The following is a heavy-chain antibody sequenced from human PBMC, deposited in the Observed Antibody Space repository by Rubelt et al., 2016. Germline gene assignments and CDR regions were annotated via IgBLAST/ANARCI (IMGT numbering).Heavy chain of an antibody. V-gene: IGHV3-66*01. CDR1: GFTVSSNY. CDR3: TGSSKWKGEDY. Sequence: EVQLLESGGGLVQPGGSLRLSCAVSGFTVSSNYMSWVRQAPGKGLEWVSVIYSGDSTYYADSVKGRFTISRDKSKNTLCLEMSSLRAEETAVYHCTGSSKWKGEDYWGQGTLVNVSS. D-gene: IGHD1-20*01. J-gene: IGHJ4*02. CDR2: IYSGDST.